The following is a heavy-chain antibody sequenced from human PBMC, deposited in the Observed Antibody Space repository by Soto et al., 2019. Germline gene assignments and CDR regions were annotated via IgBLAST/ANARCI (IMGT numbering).Heavy chain of an antibody. D-gene: IGHD1-26*01. CDR1: GFTFNIYW. Sequence: GGSLRLSCAASGFTFNIYWMHWVRQAPGKGLVWVSRINSDASSTNYADSVKGRFTISRDNAKNTLYLQMNSLRVEDTAVYYCARGLRSGSYPYYYYAMDVWGQGTTVTVSS. J-gene: IGHJ6*02. CDR2: INSDASST. CDR3: ARGLRSGSYPYYYYAMDV. V-gene: IGHV3-74*01.